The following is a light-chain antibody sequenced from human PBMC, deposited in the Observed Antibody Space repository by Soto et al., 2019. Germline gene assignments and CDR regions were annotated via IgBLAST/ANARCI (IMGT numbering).Light chain of an antibody. J-gene: IGKJ5*01. Sequence: EIVLTQSPATLSLSPGERATLSCRASQSVSSYLAWYQQKPGQAPRLLIYDASNRATGIPARFSGSGSGTDFTLTIRGLEPEDFVVYYCQQRSSSITFGQGTRLEIK. V-gene: IGKV3-11*01. CDR2: DAS. CDR1: QSVSSY. CDR3: QQRSSSIT.